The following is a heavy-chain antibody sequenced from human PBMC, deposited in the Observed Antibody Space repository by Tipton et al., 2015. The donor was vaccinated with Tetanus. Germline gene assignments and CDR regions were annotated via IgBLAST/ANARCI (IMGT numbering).Heavy chain of an antibody. CDR3: ARERFVGWLGPLDC. J-gene: IGHJ4*02. Sequence: SLRLSCAASGFTFSTHGMHWVRQAPGKGLEWVALVWYDGTRKYYTESVEGRFTISRDNSKNTLYLRMDSLRVEDTATYFCARERFVGWLGPLDCRGQGTLVTVSS. V-gene: IGHV3-33*01. CDR2: VWYDGTRK. CDR1: GFTFSTHG. D-gene: IGHD3-3*01.